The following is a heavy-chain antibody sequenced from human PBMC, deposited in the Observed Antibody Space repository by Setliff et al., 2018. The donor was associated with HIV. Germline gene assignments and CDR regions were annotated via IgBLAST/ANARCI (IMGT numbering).Heavy chain of an antibody. CDR1: TFSVSEYA. J-gene: IGHJ4*02. D-gene: IGHD2-8*02. CDR2: VSNPGRRT. Sequence: PGGSLRLSCAASTFSVSEYAMSWVSQAPGKGLEWVSAVSNPGRRTFYADSVKGRFTISKDNFENVVYLQMNSLRVVDTAVYYCVKYAYSTGKPGISWGQGTQVTVSS. V-gene: IGHV3-23*05. CDR3: VKYAYSTGKPGIS.